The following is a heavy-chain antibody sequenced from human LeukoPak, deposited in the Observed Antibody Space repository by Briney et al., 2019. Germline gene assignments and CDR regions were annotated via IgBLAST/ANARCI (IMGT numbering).Heavy chain of an antibody. V-gene: IGHV4-30-2*01. J-gene: IGHJ6*03. CDR2: IYHSGGT. D-gene: IGHD3-10*01. CDR1: GGSISSGGYY. Sequence: PSETLSLTCTVSGGSISSGGYYWSWIRQPPGKGLEWIGYIYHSGGTNYNPSLKSRVTMSVDRSKNQFSLNLNSVTDADTAVYYCARTIGDVSYYYYYYMDVWGRGTTVTVSS. CDR3: ARTIGDVSYYYYYYMDV.